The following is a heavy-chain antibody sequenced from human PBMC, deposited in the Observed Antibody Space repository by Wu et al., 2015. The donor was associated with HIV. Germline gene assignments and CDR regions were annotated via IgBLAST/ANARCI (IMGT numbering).Heavy chain of an antibody. V-gene: IGHV1-8*01. CDR3: ARGARRWNYYDSSGYSRMDV. J-gene: IGHJ6*02. D-gene: IGHD3-22*01. CDR1: GYTFTSYD. Sequence: QVQLVQSGAEVKKPGASVKVSCKASGYTFTSYDINWVRQATGQGLEWMGWMNPNSGNTGYAQKFQGRVTMTRNTSISTAYMELSSLRSEDTAVYYCARGARRWNYYDSSGYSRMDVWGQGTTVTVSS. CDR2: MNPNSGNT.